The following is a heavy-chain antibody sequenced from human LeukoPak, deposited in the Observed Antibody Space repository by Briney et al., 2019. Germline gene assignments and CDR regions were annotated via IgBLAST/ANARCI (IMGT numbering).Heavy chain of an antibody. CDR2: ISGSGGST. CDR3: AKDHGPIVVVPAGVDP. Sequence: PGRSLRLSCAASGFTFSSYAMSWVRQAPGKGLEGVSAISGSGGSTYYADSVKGRFTISRDNSKNTLYLQMNSLRAEDTAVYYCAKDHGPIVVVPAGVDPWGQGTLVTVSS. CDR1: GFTFSSYA. V-gene: IGHV3-23*01. J-gene: IGHJ5*02. D-gene: IGHD2-2*01.